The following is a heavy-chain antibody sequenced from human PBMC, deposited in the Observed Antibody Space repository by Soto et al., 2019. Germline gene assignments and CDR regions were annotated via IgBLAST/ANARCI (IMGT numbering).Heavy chain of an antibody. CDR2: IYPGDSDT. V-gene: IGHV5-51*01. D-gene: IGHD3-3*01. Sequence: GESLKISCKGSGYSFTSYWIGWVRQMPGKGLEWRGIIYPGDSDTRYSPSFQGQVTISADKSISTAYLQWSSLKASDTAMYYCASSSYDFWSGYYPFYYWGQGTLVTVSS. J-gene: IGHJ4*02. CDR3: ASSSYDFWSGYYPFYY. CDR1: GYSFTSYW.